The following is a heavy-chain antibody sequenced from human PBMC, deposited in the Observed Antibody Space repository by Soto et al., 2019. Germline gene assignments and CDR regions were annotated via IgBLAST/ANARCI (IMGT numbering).Heavy chain of an antibody. CDR2: ISYDGSNK. D-gene: IGHD1-26*01. J-gene: IGHJ6*02. Sequence: QVQLVESGGGVVQPGRSLRLSCAASGFTFSSYAMHWVRQAPGKGLEWVAVISYDGSNKYYADSVKGRFTISRDNSKNTLYMQMKSLRAEDTAVYYCARTPRGQWEIPYYYYGMDVWGQGSTVTASS. V-gene: IGHV3-30-3*01. CDR3: ARTPRGQWEIPYYYYGMDV. CDR1: GFTFSSYA.